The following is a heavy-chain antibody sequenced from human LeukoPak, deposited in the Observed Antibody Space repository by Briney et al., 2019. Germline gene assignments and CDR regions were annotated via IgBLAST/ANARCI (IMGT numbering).Heavy chain of an antibody. CDR2: INQDGSEQ. D-gene: IGHD2-2*01. CDR3: ARVGYCSTTSCYWRAFDY. CDR1: GFTFSSYW. J-gene: IGHJ4*02. V-gene: IGHV3-7*01. Sequence: PGGSLRLSCAASGFTFSSYWMSWVRQALGKGLEWVANINQDGSEQYYVDSVKGRFTISRDNTKNSLYLQMNSLRAEDTAVYYCARVGYCSTTSCYWRAFDYWGQGTMVTVSS.